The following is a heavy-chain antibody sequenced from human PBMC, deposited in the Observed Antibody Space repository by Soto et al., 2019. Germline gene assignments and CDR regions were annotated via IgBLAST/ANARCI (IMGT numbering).Heavy chain of an antibody. CDR1: GLTFSDYY. CDR2: ISGSSTYA. V-gene: IGHV3-11*06. D-gene: IGHD6-13*01. J-gene: IGHJ6*02. CDR3: AREATGNGMDV. Sequence: QGQLVASGGGLVKPGGSLRLSCAASGLTFSDYYMSWIRQAPGEGLEWVSYISGSSTYADYADSVKGRFTISRDNARNSLYLQMNSLRAEDTAVYYCAREATGNGMDVWGQGTTVTVSS.